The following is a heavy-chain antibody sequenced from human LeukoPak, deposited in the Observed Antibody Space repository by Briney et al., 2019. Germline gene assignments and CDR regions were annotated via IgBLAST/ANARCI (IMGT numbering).Heavy chain of an antibody. D-gene: IGHD5-12*01. CDR3: AKDRRNTVPTISNC. J-gene: IGHJ4*02. CDR2: ISGSGGST. CDR1: GFTFSSYA. V-gene: IGHV3-23*01. Sequence: PGGSLRLSCVASGFTFSSYAMNWVRQAPGKGLEWVSAISGSGGSTYYADSVKGRFTISRDNSENTLYLRMNSLRAEDTAVYYCAKDRRNTVPTISNCWGQGTLVTVCS.